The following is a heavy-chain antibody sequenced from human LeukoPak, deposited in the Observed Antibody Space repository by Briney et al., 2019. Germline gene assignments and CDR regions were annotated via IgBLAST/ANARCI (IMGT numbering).Heavy chain of an antibody. D-gene: IGHD3-22*01. J-gene: IGHJ4*02. CDR2: IYSGGST. CDR1: GFTVSSNY. Sequence: GTLRLSCAASGFTVSSNYMSWVRQAPGKGLEWVSVIYSGGSTYYADSVKGRFTISRDNSKNTLYLQMNSLRAEDTAVYYCARDSSSGYYVGLDYWGQGTLVTVSS. CDR3: ARDSSSGYYVGLDY. V-gene: IGHV3-53*01.